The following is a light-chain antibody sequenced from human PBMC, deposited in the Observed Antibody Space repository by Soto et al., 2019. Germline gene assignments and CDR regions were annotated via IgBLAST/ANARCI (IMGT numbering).Light chain of an antibody. CDR2: MAS. Sequence: DIQTTQSPSTLSASVGDIVTITCRASHSVSTWLAWYQQKPGKAPRLLIHMASTLESGVPSRFSGSGFGTEFTLTISSLQPDDFATYYCQQYNTYPTWTFGQGTKVEIK. V-gene: IGKV1-5*03. CDR3: QQYNTYPTWT. CDR1: HSVSTW. J-gene: IGKJ1*01.